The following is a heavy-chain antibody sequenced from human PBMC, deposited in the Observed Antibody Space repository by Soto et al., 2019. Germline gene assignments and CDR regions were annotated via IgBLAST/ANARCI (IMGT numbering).Heavy chain of an antibody. Sequence: GGSLRLSCAASGFTFSTYAMSWVRQAPGKGLDWVSAISGSGGKTYYADSVKGRFIISRDNSKNTLYLQMNSLRAEDTAVYYCAKDALYYDSGLPVDPWGQGTLVTVSS. CDR3: AKDALYYDSGLPVDP. CDR2: ISGSGGKT. CDR1: GFTFSTYA. D-gene: IGHD3-10*01. V-gene: IGHV3-23*01. J-gene: IGHJ5*02.